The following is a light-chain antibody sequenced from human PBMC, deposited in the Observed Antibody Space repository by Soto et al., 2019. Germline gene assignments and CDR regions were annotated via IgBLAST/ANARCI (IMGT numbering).Light chain of an antibody. CDR3: LLSYSGARV. CDR2: DTS. CDR1: TGAVTSGHY. Sequence: QAVVTQEPSPSLTVSPGGTVTLTCGSSTGAVTSGHYPYWFQQKNPGQAPRTLIYDTSNRHSWTPARFSGSLLGGKAALTLSGAQPEDEAEYFCLLSYSGARVFGGGTKLTVL. V-gene: IGLV7-46*01. J-gene: IGLJ2*01.